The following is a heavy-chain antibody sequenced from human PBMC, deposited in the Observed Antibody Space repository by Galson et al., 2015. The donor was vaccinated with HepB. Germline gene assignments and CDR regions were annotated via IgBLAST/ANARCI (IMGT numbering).Heavy chain of an antibody. CDR3: ARVKTSDCSGGRCFQSPSFYYDALAV. J-gene: IGHJ6*02. CDR2: IVYDGSNT. V-gene: IGHV3-30*04. D-gene: IGHD2-15*01. CDR1: GFTFSNYA. Sequence: SLRLSCAASGFTFSNYAMHWVRQAPGKGLEWVAFIVYDGSNTYYADSVTGRFSISRENSKNTLYLQLNSLRAEDTAVYYCARVKTSDCSGGRCFQSPSFYYDALAVCGQGTTVTVSS.